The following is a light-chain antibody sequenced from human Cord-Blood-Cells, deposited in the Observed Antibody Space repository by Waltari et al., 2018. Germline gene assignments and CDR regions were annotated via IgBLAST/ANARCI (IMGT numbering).Light chain of an antibody. CDR3: SSYTSSSTLV. CDR1: SSDVGGYNY. Sequence: QSALTQPASVSGSPGQSLTISSTGTSSDVGGYNYVSWYQQHPGKAPKLMIYDVSNRPSGVSMRFSGSKSGNTASLTICGLQAENEADYYCSSYTSSSTLVFGGGTKLTVL. J-gene: IGLJ2*01. CDR2: DVS. V-gene: IGLV2-14*01.